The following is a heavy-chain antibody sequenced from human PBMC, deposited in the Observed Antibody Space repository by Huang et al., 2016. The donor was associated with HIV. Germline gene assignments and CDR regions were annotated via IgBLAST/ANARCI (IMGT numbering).Heavy chain of an antibody. Sequence: EVQLVEWGGGLVRPGRSLRLSCAASGFTFDDYAMHWVRQIPGKGLEWVSVINWKSGNIAYADSVRGRFTISRDNAKNPLYLQMSSLRPEDTALYYCAKDWGYDFGAFDFWGRGTMVTVSS. J-gene: IGHJ3*01. CDR1: GFTFDDYA. D-gene: IGHD3-16*01. V-gene: IGHV3-9*01. CDR3: AKDWGYDFGAFDF. CDR2: INWKSGNI.